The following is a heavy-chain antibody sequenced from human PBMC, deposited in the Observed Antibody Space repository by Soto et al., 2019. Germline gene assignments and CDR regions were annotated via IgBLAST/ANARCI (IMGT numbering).Heavy chain of an antibody. J-gene: IGHJ6*02. V-gene: IGHV4-59*08. CDR2: IGDRGFT. Sequence: QVQLQESGPGLVKPSESLSLICSGSGCSISSHYWCWIRLPPGKGLEWIEYIGDRGFTSYNPSLHIRVNMALDTSKEEWCLKLASVIAAATAVYYCVRQGFGVVHGLGDVWGQGTKVTVSS. CDR1: GCSISSHY. D-gene: IGHD3-10*01. CDR3: VRQGFGVVHGLGDV.